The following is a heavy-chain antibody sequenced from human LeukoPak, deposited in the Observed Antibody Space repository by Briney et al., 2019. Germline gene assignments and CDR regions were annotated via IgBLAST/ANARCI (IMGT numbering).Heavy chain of an antibody. D-gene: IGHD3-22*01. J-gene: IGHJ4*02. Sequence: PRTRSPTCAVSGGSISSSNWWSWVRQHPGKGLEWIGEIYHSGSSNYNSSLKSRVTISVDKSKNQFSLKLSSVTAADTAVYYCASNYYHSSGYYYLGYWGQGTLVTVSS. CDR3: ASNYYHSSGYYYLGY. V-gene: IGHV4-4*03. CDR2: IYHSGSS. CDR1: GGSISSSNW.